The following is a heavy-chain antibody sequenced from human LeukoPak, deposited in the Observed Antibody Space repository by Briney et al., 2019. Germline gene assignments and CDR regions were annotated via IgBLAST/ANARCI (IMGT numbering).Heavy chain of an antibody. Sequence: GGSLRLSCAASGFTFDLSWMSWDRQAPGKGLECVANMKPDGSEIYYVDSVRGRFTVSRDNAKNSLYLQMNSLRADDTAVYFCASGNSFDYWGQGTLVTVSS. D-gene: IGHD2-15*01. CDR2: MKPDGSEI. CDR3: ASGNSFDY. V-gene: IGHV3-7*01. CDR1: GFTFDLSW. J-gene: IGHJ4*02.